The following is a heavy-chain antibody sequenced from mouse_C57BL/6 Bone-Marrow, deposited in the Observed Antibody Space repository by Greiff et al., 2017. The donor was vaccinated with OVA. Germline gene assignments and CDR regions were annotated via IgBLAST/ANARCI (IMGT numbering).Heavy chain of an antibody. D-gene: IGHD2-12*01. CDR2: ISYDGSN. J-gene: IGHJ1*03. CDR1: GYSITSGYY. Sequence: DVQLVESGPGLVKPSQSLSLTCSVTGYSITSGYYWNWIRQFPGNKLEWMGYISYDGSNNYNPSLKNRISITRDTSKNQFFLKLNSVTTEDTATYDCASDYDDATGYFDVWGTGTTVTVSS. V-gene: IGHV3-6*01. CDR3: ASDYDDATGYFDV.